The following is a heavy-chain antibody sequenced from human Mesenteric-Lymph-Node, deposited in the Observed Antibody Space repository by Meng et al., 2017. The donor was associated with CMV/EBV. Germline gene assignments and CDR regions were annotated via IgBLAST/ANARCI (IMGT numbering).Heavy chain of an antibody. J-gene: IGHJ4*02. CDR2: ISGSGGST. CDR1: GGSFSGYY. CDR3: AKDIGIGYSGYGFDY. D-gene: IGHD5-12*01. V-gene: IGHV3-43*02. Sequence: ETLSLTCAVYGGSFSGYYWSWIRQPPGKGLEWVSAISGSGGSTYYADSVKGRFTISRDNSKNSLYLQMNSLRTEDTALYYCAKDIGIGYSGYGFDYWGQGTLVTVSS.